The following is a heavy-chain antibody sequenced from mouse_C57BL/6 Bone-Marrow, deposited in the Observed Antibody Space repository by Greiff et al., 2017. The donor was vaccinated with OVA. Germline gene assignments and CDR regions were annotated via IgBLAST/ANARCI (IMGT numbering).Heavy chain of an antibody. CDR3: ASFYYGSSYGYFDV. CDR1: GFTFSSYG. CDR2: ISSGGSYT. J-gene: IGHJ1*03. V-gene: IGHV5-6*01. D-gene: IGHD1-1*01. Sequence: EVQLVASWGDLVKPGGSLKLSCAASGFTFSSYGMSWVRQTPDKRLEWVATISSGGSYTYYPDSVKGRFTISRDNAKNTLYLQMSSLKSEDTAMYYCASFYYGSSYGYFDVWGTGTTVTVSS.